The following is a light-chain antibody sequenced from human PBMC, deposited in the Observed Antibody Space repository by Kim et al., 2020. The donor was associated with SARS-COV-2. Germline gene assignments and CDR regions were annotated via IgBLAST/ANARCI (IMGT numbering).Light chain of an antibody. CDR3: SSYTSSSTLEGV. CDR2: DVS. Sequence: SITSSCTGTSSDVGGYNYVSWYQQHPGKAPKLMIYDVSNRPSGVSNRFSGSKSGNTASLTISGLQAEDEADYYCSSYTSSSTLEGVFGTGTQLTVL. J-gene: IGLJ1*01. CDR1: SSDVGGYNY. V-gene: IGLV2-14*03.